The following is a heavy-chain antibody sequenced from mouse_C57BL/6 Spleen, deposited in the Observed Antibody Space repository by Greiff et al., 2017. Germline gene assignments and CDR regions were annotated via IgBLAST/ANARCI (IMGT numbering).Heavy chain of an antibody. V-gene: IGHV1-47*01. J-gene: IGHJ3*01. Sequence: VQLQQSGAELVKPGASVKMSCKASGYTFTTYPIEWMKQNHGKSLEWIGNFHPYNDDTKYSEKFKGKVTLTVEKSSSTVYLELSRLTSDDSAVYYCARSDGYYRAWFAYWGQGTLVTVSA. CDR3: ARSDGYYRAWFAY. CDR1: GYTFTTYP. D-gene: IGHD2-3*01. CDR2: FHPYNDDT.